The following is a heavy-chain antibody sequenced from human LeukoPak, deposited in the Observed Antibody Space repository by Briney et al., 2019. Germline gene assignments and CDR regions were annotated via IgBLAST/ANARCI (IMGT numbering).Heavy chain of an antibody. V-gene: IGHV3-21*01. CDR3: ARDSHNDY. J-gene: IGHJ4*02. CDR1: GFTFRSYS. Sequence: PGGSLRLSCAASGFTFRSYSMNWVRQAPGKGLEWVSSISTSRSYIYYADSVKGRFTISRDNAKNSLYLQMNSLRAEDTAVYYCARDSHNDYWGQGTLVTVSS. CDR2: ISTSRSYI.